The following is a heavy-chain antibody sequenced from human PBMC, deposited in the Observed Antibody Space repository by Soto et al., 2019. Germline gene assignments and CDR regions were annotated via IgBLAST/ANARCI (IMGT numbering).Heavy chain of an antibody. Sequence: EVQLVESGGGLVQPGGSLRLSCAASGFTLGRYWVHWVRQVPGKGLVWVSRINPDGSTTNYADSVKGRFTVSRDNAKNTVYLHMNSLRAEDTAVYYCTRDTTGPDDHWGQGTLVTVSS. CDR1: GFTLGRYW. J-gene: IGHJ4*02. D-gene: IGHD1-1*01. CDR2: INPDGSTT. V-gene: IGHV3-74*01. CDR3: TRDTTGPDDH.